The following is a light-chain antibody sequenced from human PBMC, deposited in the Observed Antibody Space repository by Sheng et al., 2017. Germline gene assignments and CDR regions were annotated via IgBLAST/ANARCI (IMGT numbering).Light chain of an antibody. Sequence: QSALTQPASVSGSPGQPITISCTGTSSDVGGYNYVSWYQQHPGKAPKLMIYDVTNRPSGVSNRFSGSKSGNTASLTISGLQAEDEADYYCSSYTSSSPKVFGGGTKLTV. V-gene: IGLV2-14*03. CDR2: DVT. CDR1: SSDVGGYNY. J-gene: IGLJ3*02. CDR3: SSYTSSSPKV.